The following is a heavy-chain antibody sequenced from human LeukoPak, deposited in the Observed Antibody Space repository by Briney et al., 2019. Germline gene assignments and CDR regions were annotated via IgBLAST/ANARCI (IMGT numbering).Heavy chain of an antibody. J-gene: IGHJ4*02. D-gene: IGHD6-13*01. CDR1: GFTFSSYG. Sequence: GGSLRLSCAASGFTFSSYGMHWVRQAPGKGLEWVAFIRYDGSNKYYADSVKGRFTISRDNSKNTLYLQMNSLRAEDTAVYYCAKDRSPTYSSSWFDYWGQGTLVTVSS. CDR3: AKDRSPTYSSSWFDY. V-gene: IGHV3-30*02. CDR2: IRYDGSNK.